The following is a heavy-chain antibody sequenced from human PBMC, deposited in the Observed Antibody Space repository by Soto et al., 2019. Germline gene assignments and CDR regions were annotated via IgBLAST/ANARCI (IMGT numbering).Heavy chain of an antibody. D-gene: IGHD6-6*01. J-gene: IGHJ4*02. CDR2: IFWDGDK. CDR3: AHSPQLSSPWGYEF. V-gene: IGHV2-5*02. Sequence: SGPTLVNPTQTLTLTCTVSGFSVSSSGMGVGWIRQPPGKALEWLALIFWDGDKRYSPSLETRLTITKDTSKNQVFLTMTEMDPVDTATYYCAHSPQLSSPWGYEFWGQGTLVTVSS. CDR1: GFSVSSSGMG.